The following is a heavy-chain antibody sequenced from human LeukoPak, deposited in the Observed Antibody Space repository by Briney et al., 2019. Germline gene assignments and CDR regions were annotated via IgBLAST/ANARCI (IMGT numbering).Heavy chain of an antibody. CDR1: GGTFSSYA. J-gene: IGHJ4*02. CDR3: ARGGPYYYDSSGFDY. D-gene: IGHD3-22*01. CDR2: IIPIFGTA. Sequence: SVKVSCKASGGTFSSYAISWVRQAPGQGLEWMGGIIPIFGTANYAQKFQGRVTITADKSTSTAYMELSSLRSEDTAVYYCARGGPYYYDSSGFDYWGQGTLVTVSS. V-gene: IGHV1-69*06.